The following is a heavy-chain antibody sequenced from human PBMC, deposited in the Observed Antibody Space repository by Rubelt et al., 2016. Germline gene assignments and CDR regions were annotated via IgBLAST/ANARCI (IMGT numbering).Heavy chain of an antibody. CDR3: ARCYSRSLEDFDY. CDR1: GGSITNYY. CDR2: IYYSGNT. V-gene: IGHV4-59*12. Sequence: QVQLQESGPGLVKPSETLSLTCTVSGGSITNYYWSWIRQPPGKGLEWIGYIYYSGNTNYNPSLKSRVTISVETSKNQFSLKLRSGTGADTAVYYWARCYSRSLEDFDYWGQGTLVTVSS. D-gene: IGHD6-6*01. J-gene: IGHJ4*02.